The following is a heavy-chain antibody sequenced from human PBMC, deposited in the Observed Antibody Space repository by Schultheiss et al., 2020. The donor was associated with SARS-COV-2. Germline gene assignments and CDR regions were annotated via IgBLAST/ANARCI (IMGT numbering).Heavy chain of an antibody. V-gene: IGHV5-51*01. J-gene: IGHJ6*02. CDR1: GYRFTTSW. CDR2: IYPGDSET. CDR3: ARQLAAQYYFYGMDV. D-gene: IGHD6-25*01. Sequence: GESLKISCQGSGYRFTTSWIGWVRQVPGKGLEWMGIIYPGDSETRYSPSFQGQVTISADKSISTAYLQWSSLKASDTAIYYCARQLAAQYYFYGMDVWGQGTTVTVSS.